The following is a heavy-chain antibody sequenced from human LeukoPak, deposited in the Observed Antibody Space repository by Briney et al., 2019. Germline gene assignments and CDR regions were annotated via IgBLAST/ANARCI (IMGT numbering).Heavy chain of an antibody. CDR2: IVSETVGGRT. CDR1: GFTFSSYA. V-gene: IGHV3-15*04. Sequence: GGSLRLSCAASGFTFSSYAMSWVRQAPGKGLEWVARIVSETVGGRTDYAASVKGRFTISRDDSKSTLFLQMSSLKIEDTAVYYCATSITTPAAFDIWGQGVLVTVSS. D-gene: IGHD1-14*01. CDR3: ATSITTPAAFDI. J-gene: IGHJ4*02.